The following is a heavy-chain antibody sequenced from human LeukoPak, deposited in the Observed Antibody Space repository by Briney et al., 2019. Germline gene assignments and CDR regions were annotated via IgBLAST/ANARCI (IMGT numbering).Heavy chain of an antibody. Sequence: QPGGSLRLSCAASGFTVSGYYMSWVRQAPGKGLEWVSTIYSDGSTYYADSVKGRFIISRDNSKNTLYLQMYSLRAEDTAVYFCVGGEWLRSGLGYWGQGTLVTVSS. D-gene: IGHD5-12*01. CDR3: VGGEWLRSGLGY. CDR2: IYSDGST. CDR1: GFTVSGYY. V-gene: IGHV3-53*01. J-gene: IGHJ4*02.